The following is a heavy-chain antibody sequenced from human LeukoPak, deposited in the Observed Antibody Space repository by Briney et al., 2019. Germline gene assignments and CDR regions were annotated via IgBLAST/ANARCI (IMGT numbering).Heavy chain of an antibody. CDR1: GGTFSSYA. V-gene: IGHV1-69*13. Sequence: GASVKVSCKASGGTFSSYAISWVRQAPGQGLEWMGGIIPIFGTANYAQKFQGRVTITADESTNTAYMELSSLRSEDTAVYYCAREGGYADGGWYYYYGMDVWGQGTTVTVSS. CDR3: AREGGYADGGWYYYYGMDV. CDR2: IIPIFGTA. J-gene: IGHJ6*02. D-gene: IGHD5-12*01.